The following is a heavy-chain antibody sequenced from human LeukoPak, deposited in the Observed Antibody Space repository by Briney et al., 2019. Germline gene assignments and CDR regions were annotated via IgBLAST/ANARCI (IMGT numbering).Heavy chain of an antibody. CDR3: ARGGPPYYYYMDV. J-gene: IGHJ6*03. CDR2: INPNSGGT. V-gene: IGHV1-2*02. CDR1: GYTFTGYY. Sequence: ASVKVSCKASGYTFTGYYLHWVRQAPGQGLERMGWINPNSGGTSYAQKFQGRVTMTRDTSISTAYMELIRLTSDDTAVYYCARGGPPYYYYMDVWGTGTTVTVSS.